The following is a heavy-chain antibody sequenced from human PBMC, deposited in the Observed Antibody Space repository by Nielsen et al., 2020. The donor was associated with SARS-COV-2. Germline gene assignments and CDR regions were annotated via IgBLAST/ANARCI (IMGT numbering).Heavy chain of an antibody. Sequence: SLKISCAASGFTFDDYAMQWVRQAPGKGLEWVSGISWNSGSIGYADSVKGRFTISRDNAKNSLYLQMNSLRAEDTAVYYCARASSGSYLYYFDYWGQGTLVPVSS. D-gene: IGHD1-26*01. CDR1: GFTFDDYA. V-gene: IGHV3-9*01. CDR2: ISWNSGSI. CDR3: ARASSGSYLYYFDY. J-gene: IGHJ4*02.